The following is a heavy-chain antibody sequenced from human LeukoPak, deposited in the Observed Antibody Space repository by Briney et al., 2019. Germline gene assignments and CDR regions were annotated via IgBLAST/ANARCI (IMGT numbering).Heavy chain of an antibody. CDR1: GFTFSSYS. J-gene: IGHJ3*02. CDR3: ARGEYCRSTSCYGDLDI. Sequence: GGSLRLSCAASGFTFSSYSMNWVRQAPGKGLEWVSSISSSSSYIYYADSVKGRFTISRDNAKNSLYLQMNSLRAEDTAVYYCARGEYCRSTSCYGDLDIWGQGTMVTVSS. D-gene: IGHD2-2*01. V-gene: IGHV3-21*01. CDR2: ISSSSSYI.